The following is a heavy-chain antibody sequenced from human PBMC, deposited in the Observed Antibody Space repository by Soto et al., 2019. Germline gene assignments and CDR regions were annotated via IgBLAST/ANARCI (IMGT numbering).Heavy chain of an antibody. CDR1: GLTFRSYW. D-gene: IGHD2-15*01. Sequence: EVQLVESGGGLVQPGESLRLSCAASGLTFRSYWMHWVRQAPGKGLVWVSRINTDGSVAMYVDSVKGRFTSSRDNAKNTLYLHMNSLRAEDTAVYYCVKDMQLWRLDSGGQGTLVTVSS. CDR2: INTDGSVA. V-gene: IGHV3-74*03. CDR3: VKDMQLWRLDS. J-gene: IGHJ4*02.